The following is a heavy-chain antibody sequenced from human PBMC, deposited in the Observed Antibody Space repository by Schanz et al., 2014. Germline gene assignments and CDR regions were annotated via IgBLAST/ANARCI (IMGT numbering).Heavy chain of an antibody. CDR2: INPSGGNA. D-gene: IGHD3-16*01. V-gene: IGHV1-46*04. CDR3: TGGLAVANYFNPMDV. Sequence: QLQLVQSGAEVKRPGASAKVTCKASGNIFTNYYIHWVRQAPGQGLEWMGIINPSGGNANYARKLQGRVTMTRDTSTDTVYLEVRSLRLEDTAIYYCTGGLAVANYFNPMDVWGQGTTVIVSS. CDR1: GNIFTNYY. J-gene: IGHJ6*02.